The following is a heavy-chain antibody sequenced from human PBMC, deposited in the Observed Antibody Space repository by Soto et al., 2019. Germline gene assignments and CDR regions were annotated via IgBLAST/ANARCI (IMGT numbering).Heavy chain of an antibody. D-gene: IGHD3-16*01. CDR3: ARDLLLGYIWGSSNYYYMDV. CDR1: GDSVSSNSAA. CDR2: TYYRSKWYN. J-gene: IGHJ6*03. Sequence: KQSQTLSLTCAISGDSVSSNSAAWNWIRQSPSRGLEWLGRTYYRSKWYNDYAVSVKSRITINPDTSKNQFSLQLNSVTPEDTAVYYCARDLLLGYIWGSSNYYYMDVWGKGTTVTVSS. V-gene: IGHV6-1*01.